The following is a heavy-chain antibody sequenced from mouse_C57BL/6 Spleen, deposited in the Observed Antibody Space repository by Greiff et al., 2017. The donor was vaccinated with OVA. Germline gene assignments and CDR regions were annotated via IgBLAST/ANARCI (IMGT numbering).Heavy chain of an antibody. Sequence: VQLQQPGAELVKPGASVKLSCKASGYTFTSYWMQWVKQRPGQGLEWIGEIDPSDSYTNYNQKFKGKATLTVDTSSSTAYMQLSSLTSEDSAVYYCARGTAQATAMDYWGQGTSVTVSS. J-gene: IGHJ4*01. CDR2: IDPSDSYT. CDR1: GYTFTSYW. CDR3: ARGTAQATAMDY. D-gene: IGHD3-2*02. V-gene: IGHV1-50*01.